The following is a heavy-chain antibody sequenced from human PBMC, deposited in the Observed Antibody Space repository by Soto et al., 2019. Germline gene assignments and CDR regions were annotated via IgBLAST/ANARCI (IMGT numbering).Heavy chain of an antibody. D-gene: IGHD6-19*01. CDR2: ISGSGGST. J-gene: IGHJ4*02. CDR3: AKERVGIVVAGCTGY. Sequence: GGSLRLSCAASGFTFSSYAMSWVRQAPGKGLEWVSTISGSGGSTYNADSVKGRFSISRDNSKNIVYLQMSSLRAEDTAVYYCAKERVGIVVAGCTGYWGQGTLVTVSS. CDR1: GFTFSSYA. V-gene: IGHV3-23*01.